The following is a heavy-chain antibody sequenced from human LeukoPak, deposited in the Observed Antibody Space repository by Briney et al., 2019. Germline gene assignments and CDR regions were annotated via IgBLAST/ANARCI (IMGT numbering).Heavy chain of an antibody. J-gene: IGHJ4*02. Sequence: GGSLRLSCAASGFTFSSYEMNWVRQAPGEGLEWVSYISSSGSSVKYADSVKGRFTISRDNAKNSLYLQMDSLRAEDTAVYYCTTDHVGATVEFDSWGQGTLVTVSS. CDR1: GFTFSSYE. D-gene: IGHD1-26*01. V-gene: IGHV3-48*03. CDR2: ISSSGSSV. CDR3: TTDHVGATVEFDS.